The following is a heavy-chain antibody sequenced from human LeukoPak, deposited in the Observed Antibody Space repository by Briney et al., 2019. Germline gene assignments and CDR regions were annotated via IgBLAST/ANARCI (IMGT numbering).Heavy chain of an antibody. Sequence: GGSLRLSCAASGFTFSSYSMNWVRQAPGKGLEWVSFISSSSSYIYYADSVKGRFTISRDNAKNSLYLQMNSLRAEDTAVYYCARDLGGSEGIEGYNWFDPWGQGTLVTVSS. CDR2: ISSSSSYI. V-gene: IGHV3-21*01. D-gene: IGHD1-26*01. CDR3: ARDLGGSEGIEGYNWFDP. J-gene: IGHJ5*02. CDR1: GFTFSSYS.